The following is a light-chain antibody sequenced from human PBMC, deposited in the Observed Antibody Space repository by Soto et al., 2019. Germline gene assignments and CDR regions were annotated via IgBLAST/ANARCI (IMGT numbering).Light chain of an antibody. CDR3: CSYAGRSTFV. CDR2: EGS. V-gene: IGLV2-23*03. Sequence: QSALTQPASVSGSPGQSITISCTGSSSDVGSYNLVSWHQQYPGKAPKLMIYEGSKRPSGVSNRFSGSKSGNTASLTISGLQTEDEGDYLCCSYAGRSTFVFGGGTKLTVL. CDR1: SSDVGSYNL. J-gene: IGLJ3*02.